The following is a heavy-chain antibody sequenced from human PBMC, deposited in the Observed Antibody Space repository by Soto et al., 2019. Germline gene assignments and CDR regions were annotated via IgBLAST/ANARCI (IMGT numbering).Heavy chain of an antibody. V-gene: IGHV3-49*03. J-gene: IGHJ4*02. D-gene: IGHD3-10*01. CDR3: TRAQRTYYYGSGSYSYYFDY. CDR1: GFTFGDYA. Sequence: GGSLRLSCTASGFTFGDYAMSWFRQAPGKGLEWVGFIRSKAYGGTTEYAASVKGRFTISRDDSKSIAYLQMNSLKTEDTAVYYCTRAQRTYYYGSGSYSYYFDYWGQGTLVTVSS. CDR2: IRSKAYGGTT.